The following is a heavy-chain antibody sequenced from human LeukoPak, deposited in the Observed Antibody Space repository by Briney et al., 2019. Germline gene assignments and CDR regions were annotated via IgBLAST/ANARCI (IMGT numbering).Heavy chain of an antibody. CDR2: INPNSGGT. Sequence: ASVKASCKASGYTFTGYYMHWVRQAPGQGLEWMGWINPNSGGTNYAQKFQGRVTMTRNTSISTAYMELSRLRSDDTAVYYCAREGTNGLQFDYWGQGTLVTVSS. CDR1: GYTFTGYY. D-gene: IGHD2-8*01. CDR3: AREGTNGLQFDY. V-gene: IGHV1-2*02. J-gene: IGHJ4*02.